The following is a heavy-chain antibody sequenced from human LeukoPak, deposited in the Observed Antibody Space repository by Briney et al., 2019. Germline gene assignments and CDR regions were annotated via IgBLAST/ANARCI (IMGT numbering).Heavy chain of an antibody. J-gene: IGHJ4*02. CDR1: GGSISSYY. D-gene: IGHD1-26*01. Sequence: KTSETLSLTCTVSGGSISSYYWSWIRQPPGKGLEWIGYIYYSGSTNYNPSLKSRVTISVDTSKNQFSLKLSSVTAADTAVYYCAREKSYGTFDYWGQGTLVTVSS. CDR2: IYYSGST. CDR3: AREKSYGTFDY. V-gene: IGHV4-59*01.